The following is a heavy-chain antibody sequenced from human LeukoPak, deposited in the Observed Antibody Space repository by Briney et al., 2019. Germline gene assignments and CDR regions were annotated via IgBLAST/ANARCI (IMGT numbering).Heavy chain of an antibody. D-gene: IGHD5-18*01. Sequence: SETLSLTCTVSGGSISSSSYYWGWIRQPPGKGLEWIGSIYYSGSTYYNPSLKSRVTISVDTSKNQFSLKLSSVTAADTAVYYCARLGDRNSGYSYGYPVGYWGQGTLVSVSS. V-gene: IGHV4-39*01. CDR1: GGSISSSSYY. CDR3: ARLGDRNSGYSYGYPVGY. CDR2: IYYSGST. J-gene: IGHJ4*02.